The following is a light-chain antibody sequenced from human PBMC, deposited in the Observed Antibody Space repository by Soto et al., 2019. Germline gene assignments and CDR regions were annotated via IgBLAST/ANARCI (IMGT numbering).Light chain of an antibody. J-gene: IGKJ4*01. CDR2: AAS. CDR3: QQNYITPLT. CDR1: RAITNH. V-gene: IGKV1-39*01. Sequence: DVQLTQSPSPLSASVGDRVSISCRASRAITNHLNWYQQKPGKAPILLVYAASTLETGVPSRFSGRGSGTHFTLTLDNLQPEDVATYFWQQNYITPLTFGGGTKVEI.